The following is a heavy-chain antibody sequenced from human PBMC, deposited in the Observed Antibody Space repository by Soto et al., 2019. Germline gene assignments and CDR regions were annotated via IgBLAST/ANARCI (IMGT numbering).Heavy chain of an antibody. J-gene: IGHJ4*02. Sequence: SETLSLTCAVSGVSLTSGNWWTWVRQSPQRGLEYIGEIFHDGTANYYPSFERRVAMSVDTSRNQFSLKLTSVTAADTAVYFCARLVYDTRLNYMYFDFWGPGTLVPVYS. V-gene: IGHV4-4*02. CDR2: IFHDGTA. CDR1: GVSLTSGNW. CDR3: ARLVYDTRLNYMYFDF. D-gene: IGHD3-10*01.